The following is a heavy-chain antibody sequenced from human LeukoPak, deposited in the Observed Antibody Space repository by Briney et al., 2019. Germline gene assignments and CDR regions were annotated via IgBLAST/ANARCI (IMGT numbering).Heavy chain of an antibody. CDR2: TNSDGGGA. J-gene: IGHJ5*02. V-gene: IGHV3-74*01. CDR3: ARDVPHNWFDT. Sequence: SGGSLRLPCAASGITFGNNWMHWVRQGPGKGLVWISRTNSDGGGAIYADSVKGRFTVSRDNAKNTLYLQMNSLRAEDTAVYYCARDVPHNWFDTWGQGTLVTVSS. CDR1: GITFGNNW.